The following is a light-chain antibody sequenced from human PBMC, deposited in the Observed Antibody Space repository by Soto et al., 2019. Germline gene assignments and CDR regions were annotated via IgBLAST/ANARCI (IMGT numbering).Light chain of an antibody. Sequence: DIQMTQSPSTLSASVGDRVTITCRASQSTSSWLAWYQQKPGKAPKLLIYDASSLESGVPSRFSGSGSGTEFTLTISSLQPDDFATYYCQQYNSPPTFGQGTKLEIK. CDR1: QSTSSW. CDR2: DAS. J-gene: IGKJ2*01. V-gene: IGKV1-5*01. CDR3: QQYNSPPT.